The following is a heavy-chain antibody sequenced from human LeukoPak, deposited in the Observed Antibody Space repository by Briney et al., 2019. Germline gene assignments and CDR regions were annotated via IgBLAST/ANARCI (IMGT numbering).Heavy chain of an antibody. V-gene: IGHV3-21*01. J-gene: IGHJ4*02. D-gene: IGHD4-23*01. CDR2: ISSSSSYI. CDR1: GFTFSSYS. CDR3: ARDYSDYGGNLLDY. Sequence: GGSLRLSCAASGFTFSSYSMNWVRQAPGKGLEWVSSISSSSSYIYYADSVKGRFTISRDNAKNSLYLQMNSLRAEDMAVYYCARDYSDYGGNLLDYWGQGTLVTVSS.